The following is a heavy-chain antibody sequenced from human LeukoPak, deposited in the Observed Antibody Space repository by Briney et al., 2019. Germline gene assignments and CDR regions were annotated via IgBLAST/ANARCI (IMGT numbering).Heavy chain of an antibody. CDR2: TIPIFGTA. V-gene: IGHV1-69*13. Sequence: GASVKVSCKASGGTFSSYAISWVRQAPGQGLEWMGGTIPIFGTANYAQKFQGRVTITADESTSTAYMELSSLRSEDTAVYYCARGTEAPVDYYYYYMDVWGKGTTVTVSS. D-gene: IGHD6-6*01. CDR3: ARGTEAPVDYYYYYMDV. J-gene: IGHJ6*03. CDR1: GGTFSSYA.